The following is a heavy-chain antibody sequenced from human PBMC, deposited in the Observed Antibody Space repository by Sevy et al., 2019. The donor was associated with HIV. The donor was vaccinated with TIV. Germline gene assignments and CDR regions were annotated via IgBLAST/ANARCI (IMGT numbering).Heavy chain of an antibody. CDR3: AKGIAAAGYYFDF. D-gene: IGHD6-13*01. CDR2: IWYDGNNK. J-gene: IGHJ4*02. V-gene: IGHV3-33*06. Sequence: GGSLRLSCAASGFTFSSYGMHWVRQAPGKGLEWVAGIWYDGNNKDYADSVKGGFTISRDNSKNTVYLQMNSLRAEDTAVYYCAKGIAAAGYYFDFWGQGTLVTVSS. CDR1: GFTFSSYG.